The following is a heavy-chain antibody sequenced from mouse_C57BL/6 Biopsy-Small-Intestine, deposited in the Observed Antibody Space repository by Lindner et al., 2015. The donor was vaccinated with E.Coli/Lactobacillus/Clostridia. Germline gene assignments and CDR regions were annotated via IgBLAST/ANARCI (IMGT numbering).Heavy chain of an antibody. Sequence: EVQLQESGGDLVKPGGSLKLSCAASGFTFSSYGMSWVRQTPDKRLEWVATISSGGSYTYYPDSVKGRYTISRDNAKNTLYLQMSSLKSEDTAIYYCARHEGLRAWFAYWGQGTLVTVSA. CDR1: GFTFSSYG. CDR2: ISSGGSYT. CDR3: ARHEGLRAWFAY. V-gene: IGHV5-6*01. J-gene: IGHJ3*01. D-gene: IGHD2-4*01.